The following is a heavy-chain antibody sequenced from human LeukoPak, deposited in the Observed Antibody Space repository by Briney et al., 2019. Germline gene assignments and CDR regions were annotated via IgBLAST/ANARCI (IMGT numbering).Heavy chain of an antibody. J-gene: IGHJ3*02. CDR3: AKDRPYYSDNSDAFDI. Sequence: GGSLRLSCAASGFIFSSHGMHWVRQAPGKGLEWVAVISYDGSNKYYADSVKGRFTISRDNSKNTLYLQMNSLRAEDTAVYYCAKDRPYYSDNSDAFDIWGQGTMVTVSS. D-gene: IGHD3-10*01. CDR2: ISYDGSNK. V-gene: IGHV3-30*18. CDR1: GFIFSSHG.